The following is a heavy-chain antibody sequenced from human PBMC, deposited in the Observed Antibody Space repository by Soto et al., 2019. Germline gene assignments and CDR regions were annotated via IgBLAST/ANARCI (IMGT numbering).Heavy chain of an antibody. V-gene: IGHV3-30*18. CDR1: GFTFSSYG. Sequence: PGGSLRLSCAASGFTFSSYGMHWVRQAPGKGLEWVAVISYDGSNKYYADSVKGRFTISRDNSKNTLYLQMNSLRAEDTAVYYCAKETSSSWSNYYYYGMDVWGQGTTVTVSS. J-gene: IGHJ6*02. CDR3: AKETSSSWSNYYYYGMDV. CDR2: ISYDGSNK. D-gene: IGHD6-13*01.